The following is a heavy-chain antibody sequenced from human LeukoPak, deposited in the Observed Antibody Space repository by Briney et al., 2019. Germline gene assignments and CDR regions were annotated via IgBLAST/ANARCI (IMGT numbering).Heavy chain of an antibody. CDR2: IYPGDSDT. V-gene: IGHV5-51*01. CDR3: ARLGRDTAMVYYFDY. J-gene: IGHJ4*02. D-gene: IGHD5-18*01. Sequence: GESLKISCKGSGYSFTSYWIGWVRQMPGKGLEWMGIIYPGDSDTTYSPSFQGQVIISADKSISTAYLQWSSLKASDTAMYYCARLGRDTAMVYYFDYWGQGTLVTVSS. CDR1: GYSFTSYW.